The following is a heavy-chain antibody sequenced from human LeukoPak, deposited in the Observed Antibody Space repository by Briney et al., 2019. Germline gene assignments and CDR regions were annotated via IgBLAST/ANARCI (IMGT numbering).Heavy chain of an antibody. CDR3: AQDIVTGYRRGVFQH. CDR1: GFTFDDYA. CDR2: ISWNGGDI. J-gene: IGHJ1*01. D-gene: IGHD1-14*01. V-gene: IGHV3-9*01. Sequence: GRSLRLSCAGSGFTFDDYAMHWVRQAPGKGLEWVSGISWNGGDIGYANSVKGRFTISRDNAKNSLYLQMNSMRTEDTALYYCAQDIVTGYRRGVFQHWGQGTLVAVSS.